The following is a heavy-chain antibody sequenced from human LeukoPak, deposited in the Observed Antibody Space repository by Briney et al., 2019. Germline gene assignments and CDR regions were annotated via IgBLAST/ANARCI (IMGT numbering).Heavy chain of an antibody. D-gene: IGHD3-22*01. CDR3: ARDLRPTITMIVVVTQPLGY. J-gene: IGHJ4*02. Sequence: ASVKVSCKASGYTFTSYDINWVRQATGQGLEWMGWMNPNSGNTGYAQKFQGRVTITRNTSISTAYMELSSLRSDDTAVYYCARDLRPTITMIVVVTQPLGYWGQGTLVTVSS. CDR2: MNPNSGNT. V-gene: IGHV1-8*03. CDR1: GYTFTSYD.